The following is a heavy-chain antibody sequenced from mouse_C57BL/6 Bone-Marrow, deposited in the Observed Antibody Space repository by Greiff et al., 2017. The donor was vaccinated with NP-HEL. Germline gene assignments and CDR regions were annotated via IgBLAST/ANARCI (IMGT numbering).Heavy chain of an antibody. CDR2: IDPENGDT. J-gene: IGHJ2*01. D-gene: IGHD3-2*02. CDR3: TTKGYDFDY. Sequence: EVQLQQSGAELVRPGASVKLSCTASGFNIKDDYMHWVKQRPEQGLEWIGWIDPENGDTEYASKFQGKATISADTSSNTAYLQLSSLTSEDTADYYCTTKGYDFDYQGQGTTLTVAT. CDR1: GFNIKDDY. V-gene: IGHV14-4*01.